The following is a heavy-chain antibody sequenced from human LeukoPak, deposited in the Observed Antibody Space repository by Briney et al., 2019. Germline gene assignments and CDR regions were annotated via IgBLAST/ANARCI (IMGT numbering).Heavy chain of an antibody. Sequence: SGGSLRLSCAASGFTFSSYWMSWVRQAPGKGLEWVANIKQDGSEKYYVDSVKGRFTISRDNAKNSLYLQMNSLRAEDTAVYYCARVPLSSGWVNWFDPWGQGTLVTVSS. J-gene: IGHJ5*02. D-gene: IGHD6-19*01. CDR3: ARVPLSSGWVNWFDP. V-gene: IGHV3-7*01. CDR1: GFTFSSYW. CDR2: IKQDGSEK.